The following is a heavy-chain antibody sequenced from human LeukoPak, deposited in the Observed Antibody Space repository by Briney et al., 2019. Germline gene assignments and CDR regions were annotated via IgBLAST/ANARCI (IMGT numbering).Heavy chain of an antibody. CDR1: GFTFSSYW. Sequence: GGSLRLSCAASGFTFSSYWMHWVRQAPGKGLVWVSRTNSDGSSTSYADSVKGRFTISRDNSKNTLYLQMNSLRAEDTAVYYCARGLPGYNCGSDYWGQGTLVTVSS. V-gene: IGHV3-74*01. J-gene: IGHJ4*02. CDR2: TNSDGSST. D-gene: IGHD5-18*01. CDR3: ARGLPGYNCGSDY.